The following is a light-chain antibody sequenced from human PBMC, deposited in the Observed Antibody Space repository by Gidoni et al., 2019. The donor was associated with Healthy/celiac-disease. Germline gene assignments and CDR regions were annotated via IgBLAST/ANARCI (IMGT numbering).Light chain of an antibody. CDR1: SSNIGSNT. CDR3: AAWDDSLNGAV. Sequence: SVLTQPPSASGTPGQRVTIACSGSSSNIGSNTVNWYQQLPGTPPKLLIYSNNQRPSGVPDRFSGSKSGTSASLAISGLQSEDEADYYCAAWDDSLNGAVFGGGTQLTVL. J-gene: IGLJ7*01. CDR2: SNN. V-gene: IGLV1-44*01.